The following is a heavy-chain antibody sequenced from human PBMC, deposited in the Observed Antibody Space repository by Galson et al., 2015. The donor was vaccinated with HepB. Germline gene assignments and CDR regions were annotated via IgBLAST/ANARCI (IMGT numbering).Heavy chain of an antibody. D-gene: IGHD6-13*01. CDR3: ARWRGIAAAGYWFDP. Sequence: SETLSLTCTVSGGSISTSYWGWIRQTPGKGLEWIGFIYYTGNTNYNPSLKSRVTMSVDTSKNQFSLKLSSVTAADTAVYYCARWRGIAAAGYWFDPWGQGTLVTVSS. CDR2: IYYTGNT. J-gene: IGHJ5*02. V-gene: IGHV4-59*12. CDR1: GGSISTSY.